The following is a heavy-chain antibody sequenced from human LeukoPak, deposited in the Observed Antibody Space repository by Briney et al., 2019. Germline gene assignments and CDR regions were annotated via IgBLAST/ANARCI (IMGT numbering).Heavy chain of an antibody. J-gene: IGHJ4*02. CDR2: ISYDGSNK. CDR1: GFTLSSYA. V-gene: IGHV3-30-3*01. D-gene: IGHD5-24*01. CDR3: ARERRDGYKTWLDY. Sequence: GGSLRLSCAASGFTLSSYAMHWVRQAPGKGLEWVAVISYDGSNKYYADSVKGRFTISRDNSKNTLYLQMNSLRAEDTAVYYCARERRDGYKTWLDYWGQGTLVTVSS.